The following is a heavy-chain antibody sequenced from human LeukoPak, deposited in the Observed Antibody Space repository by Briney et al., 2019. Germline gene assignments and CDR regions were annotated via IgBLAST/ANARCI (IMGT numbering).Heavy chain of an antibody. J-gene: IGHJ4*02. CDR2: IYYSGST. D-gene: IGHD5/OR15-5a*01. CDR3: ARPQRYSMYALDY. Sequence: SETLSLTCTVSGGSISSSSYYWGWIRQPPGKGLEWIGSIYYSGSTYYNPSLKSRVTISVDTSKNQFSLKLSSVTAADTAVYYCARPQRYSMYALDYWGQGTLVTVSS. V-gene: IGHV4-39*01. CDR1: GGSISSSSYY.